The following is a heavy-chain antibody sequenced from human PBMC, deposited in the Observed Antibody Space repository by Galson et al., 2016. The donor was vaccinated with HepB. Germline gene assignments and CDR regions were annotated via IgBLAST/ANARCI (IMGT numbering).Heavy chain of an antibody. Sequence: SVKVSCKASGYTFTSYYIHWVRQAPGQGLEWLGRFNPTSGGTNFAQKFQGRVAMTRDTSITTAFMELDRLTSDDTAIYYCARGVAAAADYFDLWGRGTLVTVSS. V-gene: IGHV1-2*06. D-gene: IGHD6-13*01. CDR3: ARGVAAAADYFDL. CDR1: GYTFTSYY. CDR2: FNPTSGGT. J-gene: IGHJ2*01.